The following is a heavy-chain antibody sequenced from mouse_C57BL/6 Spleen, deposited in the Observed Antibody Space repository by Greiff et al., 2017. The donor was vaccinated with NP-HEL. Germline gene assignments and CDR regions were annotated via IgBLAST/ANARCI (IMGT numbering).Heavy chain of an antibody. CDR2: INPNNGGT. CDR1: GYTFTDYN. Sequence: EVKLMESGPELVKPGASVKIPCKASGYTFTDYNMDWVKQSHGKSLEWIGDINPNNGGTIYNQKFKGKATLTVDKSSSTAYMELRSLTSEDTAVYYCARRITTVVAMDYFDYWGQGTTLTVSS. CDR3: ARRITTVVAMDYFDY. J-gene: IGHJ2*01. V-gene: IGHV1-18*01. D-gene: IGHD1-1*01.